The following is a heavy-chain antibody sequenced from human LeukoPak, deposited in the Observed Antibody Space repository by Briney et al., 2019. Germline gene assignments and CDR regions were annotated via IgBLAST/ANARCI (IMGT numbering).Heavy chain of an antibody. V-gene: IGHV3-30-3*01. J-gene: IGHJ4*02. CDR2: ISYDGSRK. CDR1: GFTFSSYT. Sequence: PGGSLRLSCAVSGFTFSSYTMHWVRQAPGKGLEWVAFISYDGSRKYYADSVKGRFTISRDNSKNTLYLQMNSLRAEDTAVYYCARAHSYSGYDPVPMWGQGTLVTVSS. D-gene: IGHD5-12*01. CDR3: ARAHSYSGYDPVPM.